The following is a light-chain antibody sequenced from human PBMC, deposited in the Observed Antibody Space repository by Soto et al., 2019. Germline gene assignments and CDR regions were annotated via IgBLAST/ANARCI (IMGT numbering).Light chain of an antibody. CDR2: DVS. J-gene: IGLJ1*01. Sequence: QSALTQPPSASGSPGQSVTISCTGTSSDVGGYNYVSWYQQHPGKAPKLMIYDVSKRPSGVPDRFSGSKSGNTASLTVSRLQAEDEADYYCSSYAGTNIHYVFGTGTKLTVL. CDR3: SSYAGTNIHYV. CDR1: SSDVGGYNY. V-gene: IGLV2-8*01.